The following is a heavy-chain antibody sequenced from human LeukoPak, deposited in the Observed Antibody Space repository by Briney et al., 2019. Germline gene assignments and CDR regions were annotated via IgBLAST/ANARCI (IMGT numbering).Heavy chain of an antibody. Sequence: GGSLRLSCAASGFTFSSYSMNWVRQAPGKGLEWVSSISSSSSYIYYAASVKGRFTISRDNAKNSLSLQMNGLRAEDTAVYYCARDYPTTQWLLSGGDYWGQGTLVTVSS. D-gene: IGHD5-12*01. CDR2: ISSSSSYI. CDR1: GFTFSSYS. V-gene: IGHV3-21*01. J-gene: IGHJ4*02. CDR3: ARDYPTTQWLLSGGDY.